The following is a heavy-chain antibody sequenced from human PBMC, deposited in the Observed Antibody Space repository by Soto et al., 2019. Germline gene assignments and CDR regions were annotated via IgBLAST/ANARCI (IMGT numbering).Heavy chain of an antibody. CDR3: AGRQVEAALHFDY. V-gene: IGHV3-7*01. J-gene: IGHJ4*02. CDR1: GFTFSSYW. D-gene: IGHD2-15*01. CDR2: IKQDGSEK. Sequence: EVQLVESGGGLVQPGGSLRLSCAASGFTFSSYWMSWVRQAPGKGLEWVANIKQDGSEKYYVDSVKGRFTISRDNAKNSLYLQMNSLRAADTAVYYCAGRQVEAALHFDYWGQGTLVTVSS.